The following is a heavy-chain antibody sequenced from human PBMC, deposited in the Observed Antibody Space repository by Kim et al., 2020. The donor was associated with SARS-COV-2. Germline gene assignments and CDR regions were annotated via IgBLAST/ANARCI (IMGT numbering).Heavy chain of an antibody. V-gene: IGHV3-15*01. CDR2: IRSRTDGWPT. CDR3: TTAYERIGGLCDGETCYPASM. CDR1: GFTFRKVW. Sequence: GGSLRLSCAASGFTFRKVWLSWVRQAPGKGLAWVGRIRSRTDGWPTDYAAPVKDRFIISRDDSKNTLYLQMNGLKTEDTAVYHCTTAYERIGGLCDGETCYPASMRDQGTQVIVTS. D-gene: IGHD3-16*01. J-gene: IGHJ4*02.